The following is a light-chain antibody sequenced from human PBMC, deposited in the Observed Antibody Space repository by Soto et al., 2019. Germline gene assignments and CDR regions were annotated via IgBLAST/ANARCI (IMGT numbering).Light chain of an antibody. Sequence: EIVFAQSPGTLSLSPGERATLSCRASQSVSSSYLAWYQQKPGQAPKLLIYGASSRGTGIPGSFSGSGSGTYFTLTISRLEPEDCAVYCCHQYGTSPPWTFGQGTKVDIK. V-gene: IGKV3-20*01. CDR2: GAS. CDR3: HQYGTSPPWT. CDR1: QSVSSSY. J-gene: IGKJ1*01.